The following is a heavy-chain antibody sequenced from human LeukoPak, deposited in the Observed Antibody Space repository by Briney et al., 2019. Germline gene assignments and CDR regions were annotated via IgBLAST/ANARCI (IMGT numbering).Heavy chain of an antibody. CDR2: MNPDGSEK. CDR3: ARDRALYDSRRGYYYTEDDY. Sequence: PGGSLRLSCAAPGFTFSSYWMSWVRQAPGKGLEWVANMNPDGSEKYFLDSVKGRFSISRDNAKSSLYLQMNSLRGDDTAVYYCARDRALYDSRRGYYYTEDDYWGQGTLVTVSS. V-gene: IGHV3-7*01. J-gene: IGHJ4*02. D-gene: IGHD3-22*01. CDR1: GFTFSSYW.